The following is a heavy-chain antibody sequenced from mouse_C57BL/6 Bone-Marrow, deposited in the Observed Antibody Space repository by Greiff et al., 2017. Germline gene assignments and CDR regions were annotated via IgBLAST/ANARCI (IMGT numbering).Heavy chain of an antibody. CDR1: GYTFTSYG. Sequence: VQLVESGAELARPGASVKLSCKASGYTFTSYGISWVKQRTGQGLEWIGEIYPRSGNTYYNEKFKGKATLTADKSSSTAYMELRSLTSEDSAVYFCARAFGYGTWFAYWGQGTLVTVSA. V-gene: IGHV1-81*01. CDR3: ARAFGYGTWFAY. J-gene: IGHJ3*01. D-gene: IGHD2-2*01. CDR2: IYPRSGNT.